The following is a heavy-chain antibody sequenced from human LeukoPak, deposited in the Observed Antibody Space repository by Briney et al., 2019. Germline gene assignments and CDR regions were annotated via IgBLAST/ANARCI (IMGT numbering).Heavy chain of an antibody. CDR1: GFSFSDFG. Sequence: GGSLRLSCAASGFSFSDFGMHWVRQAPGKGLEWVSAISSSGGTTYYADSVKGRFTISRDNSKNTLYLQMNSLRAEDTAVYYCAKDIDYGDYVVSWGQGTLVTVSS. J-gene: IGHJ4*02. D-gene: IGHD4-17*01. CDR3: AKDIDYGDYVVS. V-gene: IGHV3-23*01. CDR2: ISSSGGTT.